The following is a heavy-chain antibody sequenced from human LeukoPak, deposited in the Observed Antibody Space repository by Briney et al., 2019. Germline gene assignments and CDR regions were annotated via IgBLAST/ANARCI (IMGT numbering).Heavy chain of an antibody. CDR1: GFTFSHYW. Sequence: GGSLRLSCAASGFTFSHYWMVWVRQTPEKGLVWVSYIVSDGSGTSYADSVKGRFTMSRDNAKDTLHLQMDSLRTEDTAVYYCARAAYNSSPDYWGQGTLVTVSS. J-gene: IGHJ4*02. CDR2: IVSDGSGT. D-gene: IGHD6-6*01. V-gene: IGHV3-74*01. CDR3: ARAAYNSSPDY.